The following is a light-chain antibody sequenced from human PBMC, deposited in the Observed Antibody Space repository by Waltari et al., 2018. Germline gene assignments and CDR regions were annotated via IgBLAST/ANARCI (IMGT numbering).Light chain of an antibody. CDR2: EVS. CDR3: SSHTSTVPHV. V-gene: IGLV2-14*01. Sequence: QSALTQPAFVSGSPGQSITISCTGTSNDVGGYGYVSWYQQYPGKAPQLVIYEVSYRASGISTRFSGSKSGNTASRTISGLQAEDEADYYCSSHTSTVPHVFGTGTRVTVV. CDR1: SNDVGGYGY. J-gene: IGLJ1*01.